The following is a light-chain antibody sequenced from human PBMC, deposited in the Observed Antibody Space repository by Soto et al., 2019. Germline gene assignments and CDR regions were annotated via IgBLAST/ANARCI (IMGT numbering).Light chain of an antibody. CDR3: QLTYSTTYT. V-gene: IGKV1-39*01. J-gene: IGKJ2*01. CDR2: AAS. Sequence: DIQMTQSPSSLSASVGDRVTITCRASQSISTYLNWYQQKPGRAPDLLIYAASSLQSGVPSRFSGSGYGTDFTLTISSLQPEDFATYYCQLTYSTTYTFGLGTKLEIK. CDR1: QSISTY.